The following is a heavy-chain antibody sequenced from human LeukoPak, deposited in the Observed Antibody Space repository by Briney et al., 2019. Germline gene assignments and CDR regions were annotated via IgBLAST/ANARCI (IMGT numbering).Heavy chain of an antibody. J-gene: IGHJ4*02. V-gene: IGHV3-48*03. D-gene: IGHD3-10*01. CDR3: ARDSSYYGSGSFSD. Sequence: GGSLRLSCAASGFTFSTYEMNWVRQAPGKGLECVSYISSSGSTIYYADSVKGRFTISRDNAKNSLYLQMNSLRAEDTAVYYCARDSSYYGSGSFSDWGQGTLVTVSS. CDR1: GFTFSTYE. CDR2: ISSSGSTI.